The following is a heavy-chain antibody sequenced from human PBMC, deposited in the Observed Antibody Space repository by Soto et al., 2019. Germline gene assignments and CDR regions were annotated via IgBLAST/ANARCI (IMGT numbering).Heavy chain of an antibody. CDR3: AKDSLIRGYSYGYTNWFDP. D-gene: IGHD5-18*01. CDR2: ISGSGGST. J-gene: IGHJ5*02. Sequence: GGSLRLSCAASGFTFSSYAMSWVRQAPGKGLEWVSAISGSGGSTYYADSVKGRFTISRDNSKNTLYLQMNSLRAEDTAVYYCAKDSLIRGYSYGYTNWFDPWGQGTLVTVSS. V-gene: IGHV3-23*01. CDR1: GFTFSSYA.